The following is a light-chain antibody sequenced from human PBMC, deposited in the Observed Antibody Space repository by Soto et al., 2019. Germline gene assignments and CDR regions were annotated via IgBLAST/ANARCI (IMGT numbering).Light chain of an antibody. CDR2: DVS. J-gene: IGLJ2*01. CDR3: CSYAGSYTYVV. Sequence: QSALTQPRSVSGSPGQSVTIYCTGTSSDVGGYNYVSWYQQHPGKAPKLMIYDVSKRPSGVPDRFSGSKSGNTASLTISGLQAEDEADYYCCSYAGSYTYVVFGGGTKLTFL. CDR1: SSDVGGYNY. V-gene: IGLV2-11*01.